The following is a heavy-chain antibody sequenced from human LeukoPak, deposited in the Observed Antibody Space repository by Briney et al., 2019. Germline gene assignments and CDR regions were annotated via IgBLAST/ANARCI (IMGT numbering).Heavy chain of an antibody. J-gene: IGHJ4*02. D-gene: IGHD5-18*01. CDR3: AREDTAMVPSFDY. Sequence: ASVKVSCKASGGTFSSYAISWVRQAPGQGLEWMGWISAYNGNTNYAQKLQGRVTMTTDTSTSTAYMELRSLRSDDTAVYYCAREDTAMVPSFDYWGQGTLVTVSS. V-gene: IGHV1-18*01. CDR1: GGTFSSYA. CDR2: ISAYNGNT.